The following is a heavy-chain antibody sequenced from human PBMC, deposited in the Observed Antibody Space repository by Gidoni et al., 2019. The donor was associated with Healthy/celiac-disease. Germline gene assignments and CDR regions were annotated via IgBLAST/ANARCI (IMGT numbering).Heavy chain of an antibody. CDR1: GSTFSGYA. CDR3: ANNPDVEVGSYFSLGFDY. Sequence: EGQLLESGGGLVQPGGSLRPSCAASGSTFSGYAMSWVRQAPGNGLGWCSATSVMGGSTYYADSVKGRFTISRDNSKNTLYLQMNSLRAEDTAVYYCANNPDVEVGSYFSLGFDYWGQGTLVTVSS. D-gene: IGHD1-26*01. V-gene: IGHV3-23*01. CDR2: TSVMGGST. J-gene: IGHJ4*02.